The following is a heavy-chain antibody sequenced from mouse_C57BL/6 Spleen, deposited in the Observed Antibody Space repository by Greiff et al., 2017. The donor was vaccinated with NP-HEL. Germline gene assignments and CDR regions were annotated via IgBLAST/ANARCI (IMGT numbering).Heavy chain of an antibody. CDR1: GFNIKNTY. CDR3: ARWDYYGSRYYFDY. CDR2: IDPANGNT. J-gene: IGHJ2*01. Sequence: EVQLVESVAELVRPGASVKLSCTASGFNIKNTYMHWVKQRPEQGLEWIGRIDPANGNTKYDPKFQGKATITSDTSSNTAYLQLSSLTSEDTAIYYCARWDYYGSRYYFDYWGQGTTLTVSS. D-gene: IGHD1-1*01. V-gene: IGHV14-3*01.